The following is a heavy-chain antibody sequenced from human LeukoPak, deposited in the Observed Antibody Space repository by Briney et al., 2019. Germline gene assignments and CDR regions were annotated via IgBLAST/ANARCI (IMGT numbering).Heavy chain of an antibody. CDR1: GFTFSSYE. V-gene: IGHV3-48*03. CDR3: AKDGYSNSFDY. Sequence: GGSLRLSCAASGFTFSSYEMNWVRQAPGKGLEWVSYISSSGSTIYYADSVKGRFTISRDNAKNSLYLQMNSLRAEDTAVYYCAKDGYSNSFDYWGQGTLVTVSS. J-gene: IGHJ4*02. D-gene: IGHD4-11*01. CDR2: ISSSGSTI.